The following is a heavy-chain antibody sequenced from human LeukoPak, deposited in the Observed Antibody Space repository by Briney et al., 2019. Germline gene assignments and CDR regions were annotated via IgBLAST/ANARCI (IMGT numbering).Heavy chain of an antibody. CDR2: ISSSSSYI. J-gene: IGHJ4*02. V-gene: IGHV3-21*01. Sequence: GGSLRLSCAASGFTFSSYSMNWVRQASGKGREWGSSISSSSSYIYYAASVKGRFTISRDNAKNSLYLQMNSLRAEDTAVYYCARARDYGDYPPDSWGQGTLVTVSS. CDR1: GFTFSSYS. CDR3: ARARDYGDYPPDS. D-gene: IGHD4-17*01.